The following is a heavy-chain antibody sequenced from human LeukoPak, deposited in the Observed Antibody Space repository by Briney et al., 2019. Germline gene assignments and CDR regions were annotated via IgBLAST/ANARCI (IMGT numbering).Heavy chain of an antibody. CDR2: ISSSGSTI. V-gene: IGHV3-11*04. CDR3: ARAAPTRTLIGSGADY. CDR1: GFTFSDYY. D-gene: IGHD3-22*01. Sequence: PGGSLRFSCAASGFTFSDYYMSWIRQAPGKGLEWVSYISSSGSTINYADSVKGRFTISRDNAKNSLYLQMNSLRAEDTAVYYCARAAPTRTLIGSGADYWGQGTLVTVSS. J-gene: IGHJ4*02.